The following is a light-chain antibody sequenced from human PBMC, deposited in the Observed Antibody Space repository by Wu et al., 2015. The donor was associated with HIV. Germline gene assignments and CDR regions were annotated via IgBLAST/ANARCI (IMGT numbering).Light chain of an antibody. J-gene: IGKJ1*01. CDR2: GAS. CDR1: QFISSNY. CDR3: QKYNTAPWT. V-gene: IGKV3/OR2-268*02. Sequence: EIVLTQSPGTLSLSPGDRATLSCRASQFISSNYLFWYQQRPGQAPRLLIYGASTRATGIPVRFSGSGSGTDFTLTISSLQPEDVATYYCQKYNTAPWTFGQGTKVEMK.